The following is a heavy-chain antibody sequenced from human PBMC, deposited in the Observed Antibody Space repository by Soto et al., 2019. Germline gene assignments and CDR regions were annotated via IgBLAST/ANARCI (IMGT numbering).Heavy chain of an antibody. CDR3: ARGAGYSIGWYDY. CDR2: IYSGGTT. J-gene: IGHJ4*02. Sequence: EVQLVESGGGLVQPGGSLRLSCAASGFTVSSNFMSWVRQAPGKGLEWVSVIYSGGTTYYADSVKGRFTISRHNSKNTLYLQMNSLRAEDTVVYYCARGAGYSIGWYDYWGQGTLVTVSS. V-gene: IGHV3-53*04. D-gene: IGHD6-19*01. CDR1: GFTVSSNF.